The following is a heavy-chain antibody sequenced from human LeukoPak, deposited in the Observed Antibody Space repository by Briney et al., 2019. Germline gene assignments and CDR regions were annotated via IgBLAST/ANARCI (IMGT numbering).Heavy chain of an antibody. CDR1: GFTFSRYS. D-gene: IGHD2-21*01. CDR2: ISSSRSNI. V-gene: IGHV3-21*01. J-gene: IGHJ6*03. CDR3: ARGCGGDCYYYMDV. Sequence: GGSLRLSCAASGFTFSRYSMNWVRQAPGKGMEWVSSISSSRSNIYSADSVKGRFTISRDNAKNSLYLQMNSLRAEDTAVYYCARGCGGDCYYYMDVWGQGTTVIVSS.